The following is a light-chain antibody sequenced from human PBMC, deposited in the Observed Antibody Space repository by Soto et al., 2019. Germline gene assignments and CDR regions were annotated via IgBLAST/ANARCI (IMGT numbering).Light chain of an antibody. CDR3: PQRGNWPLT. J-gene: IGKJ4*01. CDR1: QSVRSSY. Sequence: EIVMTQSPATLSVSPGEGATLSCRASQSVRSSYLAWYQQKPGQAPRLLIYDASYRAAGIPARFSGSGSGTDFTLTISSLEPEDFAVYYCPQRGNWPLTFGGGTKV. CDR2: DAS. V-gene: IGKV3D-20*02.